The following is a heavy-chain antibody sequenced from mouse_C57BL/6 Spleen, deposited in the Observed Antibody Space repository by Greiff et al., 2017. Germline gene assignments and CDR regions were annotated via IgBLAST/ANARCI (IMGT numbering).Heavy chain of an antibody. D-gene: IGHD1-1*01. CDR3: AVITTVVAPYWYFGV. V-gene: IGHV14-2*01. Sequence: EVQLQQSGAELVKPGASVKLSCTASGFNIKDYYMHWVKQRTEQGLEWIGRIDPEDGETKYAPKFQGKATITADTSSNTAYLQLSSLTSEDTAVYYCAVITTVVAPYWYFGVWGTGTTVTVSS. CDR1: GFNIKDYY. CDR2: IDPEDGET. J-gene: IGHJ1*03.